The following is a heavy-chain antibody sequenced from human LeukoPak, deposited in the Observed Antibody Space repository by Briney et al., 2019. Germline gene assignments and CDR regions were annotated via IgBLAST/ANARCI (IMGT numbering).Heavy chain of an antibody. CDR1: GFTFSSYA. CDR3: AKDCARGGATDFDY. J-gene: IGHJ4*02. V-gene: IGHV3-23*01. Sequence: GGSLRLSCAASGFTFSSYAMSWVRQAPGKGLEWVSALSGGGDSTYYADSVKGRFTISRDNSKNTLYLQMNSLRAEDTAIYYCAKDCARGGATDFDYWGQGTLVTVSS. D-gene: IGHD1-26*01. CDR2: LSGGGDST.